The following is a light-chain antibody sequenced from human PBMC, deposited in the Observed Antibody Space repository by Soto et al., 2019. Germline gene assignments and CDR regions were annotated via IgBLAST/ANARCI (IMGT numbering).Light chain of an antibody. V-gene: IGKV4-1*01. CDR3: QQYLSIPRT. CDR2: WAS. CDR1: QSLLYSSNSKNY. Sequence: DIVMTQSPDSLAVSLGERATINCKSSQSLLYSSNSKNYLAWYQRKPGQPPKLLIYWASTRESGVPDRFSGSGSGIDFTLTISSLQAEDVAVYYCQQYLSIPRTFGKGTKVEIK. J-gene: IGKJ1*01.